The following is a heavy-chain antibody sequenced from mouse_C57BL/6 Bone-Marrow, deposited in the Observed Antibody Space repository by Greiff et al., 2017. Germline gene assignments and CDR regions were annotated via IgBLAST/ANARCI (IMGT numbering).Heavy chain of an antibody. J-gene: IGHJ1*03. CDR2: ISYSGST. Sequence: EVQVVESGPGLAKPSQTLSLTCSVTGYSITSDYWNWIRKFPGNKLEYMGYISYSGSTYYNPSLKSRISITRDTSKTQYYLQLHSVTTEDTAPYYCARGDYSNYWYFDVWGTGTTVTVSS. CDR1: GYSITSDY. D-gene: IGHD2-5*01. CDR3: ARGDYSNYWYFDV. V-gene: IGHV3-8*01.